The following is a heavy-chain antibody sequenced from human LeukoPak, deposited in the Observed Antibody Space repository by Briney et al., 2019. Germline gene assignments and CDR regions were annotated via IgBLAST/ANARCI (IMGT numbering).Heavy chain of an antibody. V-gene: IGHV4-34*01. CDR3: ARGVAAAGSAERVGWFDP. D-gene: IGHD6-13*01. CDR2: INHSGST. Sequence: PSETLSLTCAVYGGSFSGYYWSWIRQPPGKGLEWIGEINHSGSTNYNPSLKSRVTISVDTSKHQFSLKLSSVTAADTAVYYCARGVAAAGSAERVGWFDPWGQGTLVTVSS. J-gene: IGHJ5*02. CDR1: GGSFSGYY.